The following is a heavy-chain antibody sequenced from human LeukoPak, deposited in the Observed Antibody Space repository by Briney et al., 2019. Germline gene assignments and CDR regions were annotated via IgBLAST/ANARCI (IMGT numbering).Heavy chain of an antibody. Sequence: GASVKVSCKASGYTFTGYYIHWVRQAPGQGLEWMGWINPNSGGTNYAQKFQGRVTMTRDTSISTAYMELSRLRSDDTAVYYCARERRDYNWNYDWFDPWGQGTLVTVSS. CDR1: GYTFTGYY. D-gene: IGHD1-7*01. CDR2: INPNSGGT. V-gene: IGHV1-2*02. J-gene: IGHJ5*02. CDR3: ARERRDYNWNYDWFDP.